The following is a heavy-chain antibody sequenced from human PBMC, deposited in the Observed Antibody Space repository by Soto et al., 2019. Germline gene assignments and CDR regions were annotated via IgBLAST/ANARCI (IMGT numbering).Heavy chain of an antibody. CDR3: ARVSTSASGSHYTLDY. Sequence: SETLSLTCTVSGDSISSHYWSWIRQPPGKGLEWIGFGSTKYNPSLKSRIRISVDTSKNQFSLNLTSATAADTAVYYCARVSTSASGSHYTLDYWGQGTLVTVSS. CDR2: GST. J-gene: IGHJ4*02. D-gene: IGHD3-10*01. V-gene: IGHV4-59*11. CDR1: GDSISSHY.